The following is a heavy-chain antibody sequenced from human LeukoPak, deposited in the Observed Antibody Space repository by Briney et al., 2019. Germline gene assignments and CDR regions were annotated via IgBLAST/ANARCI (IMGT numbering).Heavy chain of an antibody. CDR1: GYSFTSYW. CDR2: IYPGDSDI. J-gene: IGHJ6*03. Sequence: GESLKISCKGSGYSFTSYWIGWVRQMPGKGLEWMGIIYPGDSDIRYSPSFQGQVTISADKSISTAYLQWSSLKASDTAVYYCARRQAYTMRRNYYSYMDVWGNGTTVTVSS. V-gene: IGHV5-51*01. CDR3: ARRQAYTMRRNYYSYMDV. D-gene: IGHD3-10*01.